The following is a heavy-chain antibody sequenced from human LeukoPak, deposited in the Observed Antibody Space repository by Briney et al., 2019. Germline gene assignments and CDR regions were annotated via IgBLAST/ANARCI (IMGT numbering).Heavy chain of an antibody. J-gene: IGHJ6*02. CDR3: ARHDFWSGYPYDDYYYYYGMDV. D-gene: IGHD3-3*01. Sequence: GASVKVSCKASGYTFTSYGISWMRQAPGQGLEWMGWISAYNGNTNYAQKLQGRVTMTTDTSTNTAYMELRSLRSDDTAVYYCARHDFWSGYPYDDYYYYYGMDVWGQGTTVTVSS. CDR2: ISAYNGNT. CDR1: GYTFTSYG. V-gene: IGHV1-18*01.